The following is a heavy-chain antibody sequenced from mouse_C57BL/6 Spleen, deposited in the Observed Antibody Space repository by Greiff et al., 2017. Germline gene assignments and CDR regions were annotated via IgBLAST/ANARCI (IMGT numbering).Heavy chain of an antibody. J-gene: IGHJ1*03. V-gene: IGHV1-39*01. CDR3: ASYGNGGYFDV. D-gene: IGHD2-1*01. CDR2: INPNYGTT. Sequence: EVHLVVSGPELVKPGASVKISCKASGYSFTDYNMHWVKQSNGKSLEWIGVINPNYGTTSYNQKFKGKATLTVDQSSSTAYMQLNSLTSEYSAVYYCASYGNGGYFDVWGTGSTVTVSS. CDR1: GYSFTDYN.